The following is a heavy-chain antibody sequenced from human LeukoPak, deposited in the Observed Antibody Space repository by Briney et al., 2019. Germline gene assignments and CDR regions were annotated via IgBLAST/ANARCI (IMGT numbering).Heavy chain of an antibody. J-gene: IGHJ4*02. D-gene: IGHD2-8*01. CDR1: GFTFSSYG. Sequence: GGSLRPSCAASGFTFSSYGMHWVRQAPGKGLEWVAVISYDGSNKYYADSVKGRFTISRDNSKNTLYLQMNSLRAEDTAVYYCAKDGVKDPFDYWGQGTLVTVSS. CDR3: AKDGVKDPFDY. CDR2: ISYDGSNK. V-gene: IGHV3-30*18.